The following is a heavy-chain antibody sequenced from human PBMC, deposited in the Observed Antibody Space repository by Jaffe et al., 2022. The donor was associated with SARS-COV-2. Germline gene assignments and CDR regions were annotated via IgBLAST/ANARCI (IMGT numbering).Heavy chain of an antibody. V-gene: IGHV4-34*01. CDR1: GGSFSGYY. CDR3: ARGRSGSGDYILGYYFDY. J-gene: IGHJ4*02. CDR2: INHSGST. D-gene: IGHD3-10*01. Sequence: QVQLQQWGAGLLKPSETLSLTCAVYGGSFSGYYWSWIRQPPGKGLEWIGEINHSGSTNYNPSLKSRVTISVDTSKNQFSLKLSSVTAADTAVYYCARGRSGSGDYILGYYFDYWGQGTLVTVSS.